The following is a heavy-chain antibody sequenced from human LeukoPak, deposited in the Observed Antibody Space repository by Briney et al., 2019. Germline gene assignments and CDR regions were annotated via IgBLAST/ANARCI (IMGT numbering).Heavy chain of an antibody. J-gene: IGHJ3*02. Sequence: GGSLRLSCGASGFRFSYYGMHWVRLAPGKGLDWVAFIRYDGTNEYYADSVKGRFTITRDNSENTLYLLMNSLRAEDTALYYCAKGLHSSSWNDPFDIWGQGTMVTVSS. CDR3: AKGLHSSSWNDPFDI. CDR2: IRYDGTNE. D-gene: IGHD6-13*01. CDR1: GFRFSYYG. V-gene: IGHV3-30*02.